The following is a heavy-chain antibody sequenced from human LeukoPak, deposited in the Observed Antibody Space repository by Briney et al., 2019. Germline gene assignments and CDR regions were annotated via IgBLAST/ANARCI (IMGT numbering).Heavy chain of an antibody. J-gene: IGHJ5*02. Sequence: SETLSLTCIVSGGSISSYYWSWIRQPPGKGLEWIGYIYTSGSTNYNPSLKSRVTISVDTSKNQFSLKLSSVTAADTAVYYCARHVDEYSFDPWGQGTLVTVSS. CDR3: ARHVDEYSFDP. D-gene: IGHD6-6*01. CDR2: IYTSGST. CDR1: GGSISSYY. V-gene: IGHV4-4*09.